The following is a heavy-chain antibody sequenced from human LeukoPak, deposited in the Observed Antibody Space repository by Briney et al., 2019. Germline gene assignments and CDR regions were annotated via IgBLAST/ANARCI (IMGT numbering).Heavy chain of an antibody. D-gene: IGHD1-26*01. CDR3: AKDNEGATRSFDI. CDR2: ISYHGTNE. V-gene: IGHV3-30*04. J-gene: IGHJ3*02. CDR1: EFTFSNYA. Sequence: PGGSLRPSCAASEFTFSNYAMHWVRQAPGKGLEWVAVISYHGTNENYADSVKGRFTISRDNSKNTLYLQMNSLRAEDTAVYYCAKDNEGATRSFDIWGQGTMVTVSS.